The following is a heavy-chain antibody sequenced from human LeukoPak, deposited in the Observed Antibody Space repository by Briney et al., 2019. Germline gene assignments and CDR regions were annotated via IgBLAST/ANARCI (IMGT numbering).Heavy chain of an antibody. CDR2: IYSGGDT. J-gene: IGHJ6*02. V-gene: IGHV3-53*01. Sequence: PGGSLRLSCAASGFTVSSNYMSWVRRAPGKGLEWVSVIYSGGDTYYADSVKGRFTISRDNSKNTLYLQMNSLRAEDTAVYYCARTGYCSSTRCPIFSYYGMDVWGQGTTVTVSS. D-gene: IGHD2-2*01. CDR1: GFTVSSNY. CDR3: ARTGYCSSTRCPIFSYYGMDV.